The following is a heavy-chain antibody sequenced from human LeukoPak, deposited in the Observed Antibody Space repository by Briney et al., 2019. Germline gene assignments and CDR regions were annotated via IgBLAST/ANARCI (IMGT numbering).Heavy chain of an antibody. CDR3: VRELPPVVQYYFAH. V-gene: IGHV3-30*03. CDR2: ISSDGTNI. J-gene: IGHJ4*02. D-gene: IGHD2-21*01. CDR1: GFTFSRYG. Sequence: GRSLRLSCAASGFTFSRYGMYWVRQAPGKGLEWVAVISSDGTNIYYADSVKGRFTISRDNSRNTLYLQMNSLRAEDTAVYYCVRELPPVVQYYFAHWGRGTLVTVSS.